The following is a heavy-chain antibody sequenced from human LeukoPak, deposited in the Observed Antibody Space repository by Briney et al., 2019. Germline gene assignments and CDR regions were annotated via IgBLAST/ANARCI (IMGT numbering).Heavy chain of an antibody. J-gene: IGHJ4*02. CDR2: ISYDGSNE. V-gene: IGHV3-30*03. Sequence: PGRSLRLSCAASGFTFSSYGMHWVRQAPGKGLEWVAVISYDGSNEYYTDSVRGRFSISRDNSKNTLYLQMNSLSAEDTAVYYCARGSWFGELLPFDYWGQGTLVTASS. D-gene: IGHD3-10*01. CDR3: ARGSWFGELLPFDY. CDR1: GFTFSSYG.